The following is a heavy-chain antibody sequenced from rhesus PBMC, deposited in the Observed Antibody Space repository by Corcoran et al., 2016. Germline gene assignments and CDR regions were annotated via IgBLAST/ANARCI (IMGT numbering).Heavy chain of an antibody. CDR1: GGSISSSY. CDR3: AGGGSWNDY. D-gene: IGHD6-25*01. V-gene: IGHV4-169*02. CDR2: IGGSSGST. Sequence: QLQLQESGPGLVKPSETLSLTCAVSGGSISSSYWSWIRQAPGKGLEGIWYIGGSSGSTNYNPSPKRRVTLSVDPSNNQLSLKLSSVTAADTAVYYCAGGGSWNDYWGQGVLVTVSS. J-gene: IGHJ4*01.